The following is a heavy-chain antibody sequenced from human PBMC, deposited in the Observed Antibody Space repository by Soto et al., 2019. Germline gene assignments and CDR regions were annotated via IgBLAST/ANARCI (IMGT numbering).Heavy chain of an antibody. D-gene: IGHD6-19*01. V-gene: IGHV1-69*13. CDR1: GGTFSSYA. CDR3: ARVGLNSSGPFDP. Sequence: ASVKVSCKASGGTFSSYAISWVRQAPGRGLEWMGGIIPIFGTANYAQKFQGRVTITADESTSTAHMELSSLRSEDTAVYYCARVGLNSSGPFDPWGQGTLVTVSS. J-gene: IGHJ5*02. CDR2: IIPIFGTA.